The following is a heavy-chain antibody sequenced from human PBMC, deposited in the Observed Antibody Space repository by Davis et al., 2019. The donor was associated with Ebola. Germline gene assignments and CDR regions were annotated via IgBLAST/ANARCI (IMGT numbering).Heavy chain of an antibody. CDR3: ASGGYSYGWDYYYGMDV. CDR1: GFTFSDYY. D-gene: IGHD5-18*01. J-gene: IGHJ6*02. CDR2: IYSGGST. V-gene: IGHV3-66*01. Sequence: GGSLRLSCAASGFTFSDYYMSWIRQAPGKGLEWVSVIYSGGSTYYADSVKGRFTISRDNSKNTLYLQMNSLRAEDTAVYYCASGGYSYGWDYYYGMDVWGQGTTVTVSS.